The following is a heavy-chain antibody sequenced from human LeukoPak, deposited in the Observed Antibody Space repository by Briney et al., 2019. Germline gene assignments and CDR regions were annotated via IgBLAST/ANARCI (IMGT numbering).Heavy chain of an antibody. CDR2: IFYSGST. V-gene: IGHV4-59*01. CDR3: ARRLGSHFGY. Sequence: SETLSLTCTVSGGSITAYYWNWIRQPPGKRLEWIGYIFYSGSTNYNPSLKSRVTISVDTSKNQFSLNLSSVTAADTAVYYCARRLGSHFGYWGQGTLVTVSS. CDR1: GGSITAYY. J-gene: IGHJ4*02. D-gene: IGHD3-10*01.